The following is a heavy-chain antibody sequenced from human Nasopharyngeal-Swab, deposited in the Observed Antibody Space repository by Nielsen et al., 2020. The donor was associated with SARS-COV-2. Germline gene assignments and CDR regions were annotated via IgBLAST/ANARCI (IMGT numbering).Heavy chain of an antibody. V-gene: IGHV1-18*01. CDR1: GYTFTSYG. CDR3: ARDSSGYSYHY. J-gene: IGHJ4*02. Sequence: ASVKVSCKASGYTFTSYGISWVRQAPGQGLEWMGWINSYNGYTNFAQKLQGRVTMTTDTSTSTAYMELRSLRSDDTAVYYCARDSSGYSYHYWGQGTLVTVSS. D-gene: IGHD5-18*01. CDR2: INSYNGYT.